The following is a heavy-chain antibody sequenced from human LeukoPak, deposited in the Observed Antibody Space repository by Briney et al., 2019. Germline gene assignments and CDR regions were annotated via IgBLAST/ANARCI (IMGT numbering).Heavy chain of an antibody. Sequence: GGSLRLSCAASGLIFSNYWMHWVRQVPGKGLEWVSSISSSSSYIYYADSVKGRFTISRDNSKNTLYLQMNSLRAEGTAVYYCARAPTVLNIFDYWGQGTLVTVSS. D-gene: IGHD2-8*01. CDR1: GLIFSNYW. V-gene: IGHV3-21*01. CDR3: ARAPTVLNIFDY. CDR2: ISSSSSYI. J-gene: IGHJ4*02.